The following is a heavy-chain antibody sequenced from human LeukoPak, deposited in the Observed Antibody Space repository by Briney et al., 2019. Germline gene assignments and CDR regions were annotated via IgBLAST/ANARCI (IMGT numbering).Heavy chain of an antibody. CDR3: ARSRSGTYYNAVV. Sequence: GGSLRLSCAAFGFTFSSYDMTWVRQAPGKGLEWVSYISNSGNTIYYADSVKGRFTISRDNSLYLQMNSLRAEDTAVYDCARSRSGTYYNAVVWGKGNTVTISS. CDR2: ISNSGNTI. CDR1: GFTFSSYD. D-gene: IGHD3-10*01. J-gene: IGHJ6*01. V-gene: IGHV3-48*03.